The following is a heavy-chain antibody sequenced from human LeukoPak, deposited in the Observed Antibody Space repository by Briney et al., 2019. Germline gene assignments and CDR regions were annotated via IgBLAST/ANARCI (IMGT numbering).Heavy chain of an antibody. Sequence: SETLSLTCTVSGGSISSSSYYWGWIRQPPGKGLEWIGSIYYSGSTYYNPSLKSRVTISVDTSKNQFSLKLSSVTAADTAVYYCARLGQLVPLDYWGQGTLVTVSS. CDR1: GGSISSSSYY. CDR2: IYYSGST. D-gene: IGHD5-24*01. CDR3: ARLGQLVPLDY. J-gene: IGHJ4*02. V-gene: IGHV4-39*01.